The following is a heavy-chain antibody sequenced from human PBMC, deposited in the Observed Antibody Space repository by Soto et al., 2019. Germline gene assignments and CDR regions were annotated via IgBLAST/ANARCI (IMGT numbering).Heavy chain of an antibody. CDR2: ISAYNGNT. CDR3: VQTTGWPGFDF. J-gene: IGHJ4*02. V-gene: IGHV1-18*01. Sequence: ASVKVSCKASGYTFTTYGISWVRQAPGQGLEWMGWISAYNGNTNYAQKLQGRVTMTTDTSSSTAYMELRSLRSDDTAVYYCVQTTGWPGFDFWGQGTLVTVSS. D-gene: IGHD6-19*01. CDR1: GYTFTTYG.